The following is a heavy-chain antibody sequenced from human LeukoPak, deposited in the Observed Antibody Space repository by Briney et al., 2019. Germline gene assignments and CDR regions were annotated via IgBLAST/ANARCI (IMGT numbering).Heavy chain of an antibody. J-gene: IGHJ6*03. CDR1: GFTFSGSA. D-gene: IGHD3-3*01. CDR3: SRSSSRNFGVVIKSYYYYMDV. V-gene: IGHV3-73*01. CDR2: IRSKAN. Sequence: GGSLRLSCAASGFTFSGSAIHWVRQASGKGLEWVGRIRSKANYVESVEGRFTISRDDSKNTAYLQMNSLKTEDTAVYYCSRSSSRNFGVVIKSYYYYMDVWGKGTTVTVSS.